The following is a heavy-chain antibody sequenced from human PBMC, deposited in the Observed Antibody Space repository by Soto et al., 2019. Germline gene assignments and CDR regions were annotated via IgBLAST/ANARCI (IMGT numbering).Heavy chain of an antibody. CDR3: ARESNQNYGMDV. D-gene: IGHD4-4*01. J-gene: IGHJ6*02. Sequence: PGGSLRLSCAASGFTFSSYGMHWVRRAPGKGLEWVAVIWYDGSNKYYADSVKGRFTISRDNSKNTLYLQMNSLRAEDTAVYYCARESNQNYGMDVWGQGTTVTVSS. V-gene: IGHV3-33*01. CDR2: IWYDGSNK. CDR1: GFTFSSYG.